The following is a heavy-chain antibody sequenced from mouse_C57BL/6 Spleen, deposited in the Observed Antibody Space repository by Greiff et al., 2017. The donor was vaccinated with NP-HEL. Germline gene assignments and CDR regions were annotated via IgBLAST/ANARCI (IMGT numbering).Heavy chain of an antibody. V-gene: IGHV1-52*01. Sequence: QVQLQQPGAELVRPGSSVKLSCKASGYTFTSYWMHWVKQRPIQGLEWIGNIDPSDSDTHYNQKFKDKATLTVDKSSSTAYMQLSSLTSEDTAVYYCARLDSSGYFAYWGQGTLVTVSA. CDR2: IDPSDSDT. D-gene: IGHD3-2*02. J-gene: IGHJ3*01. CDR1: GYTFTSYW. CDR3: ARLDSSGYFAY.